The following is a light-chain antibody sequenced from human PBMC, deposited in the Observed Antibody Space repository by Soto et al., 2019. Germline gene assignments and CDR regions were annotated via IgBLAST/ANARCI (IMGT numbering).Light chain of an antibody. CDR3: RSYACSNGRWV. CDR2: EVS. J-gene: IGLJ3*02. V-gene: IGLV2-8*01. Sequence: QSALTQPPSASGSPGQSVTISCTGTSSDIGAYNYVSWYQQHPGKAPKLMIHEVSKRPSGVPDRFPGSKSGTTASLTVSGLQAEDEADYYCRSYACSNGRWVFGGGTKLTVL. CDR1: SSDIGAYNY.